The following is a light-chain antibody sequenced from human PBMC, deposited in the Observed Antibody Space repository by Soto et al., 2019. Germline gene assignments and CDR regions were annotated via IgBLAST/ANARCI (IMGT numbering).Light chain of an antibody. J-gene: IGKJ5*01. CDR3: QQYGSSSIT. CDR2: GAS. Sequence: EFVLTQSPGTLSLSPGEGITLSCWASQSVSGNYLAWYQHKPGQAPRLLIYGASSRATGIPDRFSGSGSGTDFTLTISRLEPEDFAVYYCQQYGSSSITFGQGTRLEIK. CDR1: QSVSGNY. V-gene: IGKV3-20*01.